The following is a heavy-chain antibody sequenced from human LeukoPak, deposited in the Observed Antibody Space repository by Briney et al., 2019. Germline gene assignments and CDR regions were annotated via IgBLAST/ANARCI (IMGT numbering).Heavy chain of an antibody. J-gene: IGHJ4*02. CDR3: ARTGLTGYSSGWYPAEVDY. V-gene: IGHV4-39*01. Sequence: PSETLSLTCTVSGGSISSSTYYRGWVRQPPGKGLEWIGRIYYGGSTYYNPSLKNRVTISVDTSKNQFSLKLSSVTAADTAVYYCARTGLTGYSSGWYPAEVDYWGQGTLVTVSS. D-gene: IGHD6-19*01. CDR2: IYYGGST. CDR1: GGSISSSTYY.